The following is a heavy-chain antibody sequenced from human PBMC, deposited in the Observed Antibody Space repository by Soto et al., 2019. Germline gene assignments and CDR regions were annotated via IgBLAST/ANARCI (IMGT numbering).Heavy chain of an antibody. CDR2: IWYDGSNK. CDR3: ARTCSNGVCYYYYYYGMDV. D-gene: IGHD2-8*01. Sequence: GGSLILSCAASGFTLSSYGMHWVRQAPGKGLEWVAVIWYDGSNKYYADSVTGRFTISRDNSKNTLYLQMNSLRAEDTAVYYCARTCSNGVCYYYYYYGMDVWGQGTTVTVSS. J-gene: IGHJ6*02. CDR1: GFTLSSYG. V-gene: IGHV3-33*01.